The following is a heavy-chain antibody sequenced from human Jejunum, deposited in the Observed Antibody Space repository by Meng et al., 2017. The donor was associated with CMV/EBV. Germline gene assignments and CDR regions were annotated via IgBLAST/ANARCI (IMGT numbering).Heavy chain of an antibody. CDR2: INTSVGYT. V-gene: IGHV1-46*02. J-gene: IGHJ4*02. D-gene: IGHD3-16*01. Sequence: QVQVVQSGAEVKKPGSSVKVSCKYSGGSVNNYAMSWVRQAPGQGLEWMGIINTSVGYTSHAQKFQGRVTMTRDTSTSTVHMEVSSLRSADTAVYYCARASRVLGGFDYWGQGTLVTVSS. CDR1: GGSVNNYA. CDR3: ARASRVLGGFDY.